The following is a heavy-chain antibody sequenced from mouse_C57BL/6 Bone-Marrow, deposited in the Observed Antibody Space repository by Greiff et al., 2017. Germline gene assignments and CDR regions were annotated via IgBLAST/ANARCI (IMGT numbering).Heavy chain of an antibody. V-gene: IGHV14-4*01. D-gene: IGHD2-3*01. CDR1: GFNIKDDY. J-gene: IGHJ2*01. CDR2: IDPEIGDT. Sequence: VQLQQSGAELVRPGASVKLSCTASGFNIKDDYIHWVKQRPEQGLEWIGWIDPEIGDTEYASKFQGKATITLDKSSNTAYLQLSSLTSGDTAVYYCATFDGNYFDFWGQGTPLTVAS. CDR3: ATFDGNYFDF.